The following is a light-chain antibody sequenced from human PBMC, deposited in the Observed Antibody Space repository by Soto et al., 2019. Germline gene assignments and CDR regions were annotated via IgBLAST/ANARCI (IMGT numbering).Light chain of an antibody. CDR1: QSISSY. V-gene: IGKV1-39*01. J-gene: IGKJ5*01. CDR2: AAS. CDR3: QQSYSTPIT. Sequence: DIQMTESPSSLSASVLDRITITFRASQSISSYLNWYQQKPGKAPKLLIYAASSLQSGVPSRFSGSGSGTDFTLTISSLQTEDFATYYCQQSYSTPITFGQGTRLEIK.